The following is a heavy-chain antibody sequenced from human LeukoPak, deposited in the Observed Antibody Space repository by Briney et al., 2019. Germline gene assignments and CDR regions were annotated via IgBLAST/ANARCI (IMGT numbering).Heavy chain of an antibody. D-gene: IGHD3-10*01. CDR1: GFTFSSYA. J-gene: IGHJ4*02. CDR3: ARVRVGAYDFEY. Sequence: GGSLRLSFAASGFTFSSYAMSWVRQAPGKGLVWVSRINPDGSTTTYADSVKGRFTISRDNAKNTLYLQMNSLRAEDTAVYYCARVRVGAYDFEYWGQGTLVTVSS. CDR2: INPDGSTT. V-gene: IGHV3-74*01.